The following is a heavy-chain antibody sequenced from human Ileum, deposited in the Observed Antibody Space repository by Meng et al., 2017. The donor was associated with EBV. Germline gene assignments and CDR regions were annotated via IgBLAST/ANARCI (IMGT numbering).Heavy chain of an antibody. CDR1: GGSVSISSYY. V-gene: IGHV4-61*01. Sequence: QVQLQESGTRLVKPSETLSLTCTVSGGSVSISSYYWSWIRQPPGKGLEWIGYIYYSGTTNYNPSLESRVTISVDTSKNQFSLKLRSVAASDTAVYYCARGWDTAMDSGWGQGTLVTVSS. CDR3: ARGWDTAMDSG. D-gene: IGHD5-18*01. CDR2: IYYSGTT. J-gene: IGHJ4*02.